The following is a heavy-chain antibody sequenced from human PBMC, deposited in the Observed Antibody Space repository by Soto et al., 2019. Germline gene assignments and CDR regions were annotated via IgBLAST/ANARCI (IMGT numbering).Heavy chain of an antibody. CDR1: GGTFSSYA. D-gene: IGHD3-3*01. CDR3: ARDPYDLRFLESVMDV. CDR2: IIPIFGTA. V-gene: IGHV1-69*01. J-gene: IGHJ6*02. Sequence: QVQLVQSGAEVKKPGSSVKVSCKASGGTFSSYAISWVRQAPGQGLEWMGGIIPIFGTANYAQKFQGRVTITADESTSTADMELSSLRSEDTAVYYCARDPYDLRFLESVMDVWGQGTTVTVSS.